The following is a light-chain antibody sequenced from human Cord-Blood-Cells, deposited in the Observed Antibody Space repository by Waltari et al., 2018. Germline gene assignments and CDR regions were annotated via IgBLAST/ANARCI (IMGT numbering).Light chain of an antibody. V-gene: IGKV1-5*03. CDR1: QSISSW. CDR2: KAS. Sequence: DIQMTQSPSTLSASVGDSVTITCRASQSISSWLAWYQQKPGKAPKLLIYKASSLESGVPSRFSGSGSGTEFTLTISSLQPDDFATYYCQQYKSYSRTFGQGTKVEIK. J-gene: IGKJ1*01. CDR3: QQYKSYSRT.